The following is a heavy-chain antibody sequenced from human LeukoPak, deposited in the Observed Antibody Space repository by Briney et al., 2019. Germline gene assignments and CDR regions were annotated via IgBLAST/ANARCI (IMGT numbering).Heavy chain of an antibody. D-gene: IGHD1-26*01. CDR2: VYYSGRT. J-gene: IGHJ5*02. Sequence: SETLSLTCTVSNDSIGSYYWSWIRQPPGKGLEWIGHVYYSGRTSYNPSLTSRVTISIDPSKNQFSLKLSSVTAADTAIYYCVKDNGRWFDPWGQGTLVIVS. CDR3: VKDNGRWFDP. V-gene: IGHV4-59*01. CDR1: NDSIGSYY.